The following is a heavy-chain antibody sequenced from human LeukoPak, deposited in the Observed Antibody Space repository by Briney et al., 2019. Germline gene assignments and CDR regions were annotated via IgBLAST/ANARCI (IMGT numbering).Heavy chain of an antibody. D-gene: IGHD3-3*01. CDR1: GGTFSIYA. V-gene: IGHV1-69*05. CDR3: ARSYSDFWSGNVRYLLGY. Sequence: SVKVSCKASGGTFSIYAISWERQAPGQGLEWMGRIIPIFGTANYAQKFQGRVTITTDESTSTAYMELSSLRSEDAAVSYCARSYSDFWSGNVRYLLGYWGQGTLVTVSS. CDR2: IIPIFGTA. J-gene: IGHJ4*02.